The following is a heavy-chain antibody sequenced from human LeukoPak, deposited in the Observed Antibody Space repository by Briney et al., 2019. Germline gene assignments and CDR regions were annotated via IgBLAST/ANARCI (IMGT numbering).Heavy chain of an antibody. D-gene: IGHD3-10*01. V-gene: IGHV1-8*03. CDR1: GYTFTSYD. CDR3: ARGGNYGSGSRGNWFDP. Sequence: ASVKVSCTASGYTFTSYDINWVRQATGQGLEWMGWMDPNSGNTGYAQKFQGRVTITRNTSISTAYMELSSLRSEDTAVYYCARGGNYGSGSRGNWFDPWGQGTLVTVSS. CDR2: MDPNSGNT. J-gene: IGHJ5*02.